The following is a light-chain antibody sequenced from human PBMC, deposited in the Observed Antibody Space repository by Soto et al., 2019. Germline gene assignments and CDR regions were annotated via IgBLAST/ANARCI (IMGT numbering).Light chain of an antibody. CDR1: QNIYNY. CDR3: QQTYSTLWT. Sequence: IQMTQSPSSLSASVGDRVTVTCRTSQNIYNYLNWYQQKPGKAPKLLIYAASSVQSGVPLRFSGTGSGTDFTLTISSLQPEDFATYYCQQTYSTLWTFGQGTKVDIK. J-gene: IGKJ1*01. CDR2: AAS. V-gene: IGKV1-39*01.